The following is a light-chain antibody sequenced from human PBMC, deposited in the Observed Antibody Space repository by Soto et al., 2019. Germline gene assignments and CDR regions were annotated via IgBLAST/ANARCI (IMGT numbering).Light chain of an antibody. CDR2: AAS. CDR3: QQSQSVLVT. V-gene: IGKV1-39*01. Sequence: DLPMSQSPSSLSASVGDRVTITCRASQSIGTYLNWYHQKPGKAPNVLVYAASNLQSGVPSRFSGSGSGTDFTLTISSLQPEDFGTYYCQQSQSVLVTFGGGTKVEIK. J-gene: IGKJ4*01. CDR1: QSIGTY.